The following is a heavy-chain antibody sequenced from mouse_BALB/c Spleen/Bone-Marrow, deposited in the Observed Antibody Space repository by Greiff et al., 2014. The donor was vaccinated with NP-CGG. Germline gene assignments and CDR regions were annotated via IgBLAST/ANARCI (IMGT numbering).Heavy chain of an antibody. V-gene: IGHV2-6-5*01. CDR1: GFSLTDYG. J-gene: IGHJ4*01. CDR3: AKHGRGLLRNAMDY. CDR2: IWGGGNT. Sequence: VKLQESGPGLVAPSQSLSITCTVSGFSLTDYGVSWIRQPPGKGLEWLGVIWGGGNTYYNSTLKSRLSISKDNSKSQVFLKMNSLQTDDTAMYYCAKHGRGLLRNAMDYWGQGTSVTVSS. D-gene: IGHD2-3*01.